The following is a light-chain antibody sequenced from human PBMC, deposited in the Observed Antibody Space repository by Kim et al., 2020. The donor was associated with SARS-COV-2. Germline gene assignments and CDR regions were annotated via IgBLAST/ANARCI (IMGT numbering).Light chain of an antibody. CDR3: QHLTNWPLA. J-gene: IGKJ1*01. CDR1: QSVSTS. Sequence: EVVMTQSPATLSLSPGERATLSCRASQSVSTSLAWYHQKPGQAPRLLIYGASNRATGVPARFSGSGSGTDFTLTISSLQSEDFAVYYCQHLTNWPLAFGHGTKVDIK. CDR2: GAS. V-gene: IGKV3-15*01.